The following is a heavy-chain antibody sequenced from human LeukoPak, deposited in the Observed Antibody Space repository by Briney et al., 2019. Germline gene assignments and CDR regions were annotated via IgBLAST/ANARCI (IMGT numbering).Heavy chain of an antibody. V-gene: IGHV4-34*01. CDR3: ARFKNRNYYYMDV. CDR2: INHSGST. CDR1: GGSFSGYY. J-gene: IGHJ6*03. D-gene: IGHD1-14*01. Sequence: PSETLSLTCAVYGGSFSGYYWSWIRQPPGKGLEWIGEINHSGSTNYNPSLKGRVTISVDTSKNQFSLKLSSVTAADTAVYYCARFKNRNYYYMDVWGKGTTVTVSS.